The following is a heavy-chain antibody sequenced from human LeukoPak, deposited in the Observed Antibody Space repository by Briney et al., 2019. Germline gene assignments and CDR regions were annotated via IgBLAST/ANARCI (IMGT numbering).Heavy chain of an antibody. CDR3: ARGEQWLIFDY. V-gene: IGHV5-51*01. J-gene: IGHJ4*02. CDR1: GYSFTSYW. Sequence: GESLKSSCKGSGYSFTSYWIGWVRQMSGKGLGWVGIIYTRESHTRYSPSFEGQVTISADKSISTDYLQWSSLKVSDTAMYYCARGEQWLIFDYWGQGTLVTVSS. CDR2: IYTRESHT. D-gene: IGHD6-19*01.